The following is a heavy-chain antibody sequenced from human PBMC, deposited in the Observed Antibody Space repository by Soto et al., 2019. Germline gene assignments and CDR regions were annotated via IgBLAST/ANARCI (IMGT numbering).Heavy chain of an antibody. CDR1: GFTFSSYA. CDR3: AREGTYYYDSSGYRVFDY. Sequence: ALRLSCAASGFTFSSYAMHWVRPAPGKGLEWVAVISYDGSNKYYADSVKGRFTISRDNSKNTLYLQMNSLRAEDTAVYYWAREGTYYYDSSGYRVFDYWGQGTLVTVSS. V-gene: IGHV3-30*04. J-gene: IGHJ4*02. D-gene: IGHD3-22*01. CDR2: ISYDGSNK.